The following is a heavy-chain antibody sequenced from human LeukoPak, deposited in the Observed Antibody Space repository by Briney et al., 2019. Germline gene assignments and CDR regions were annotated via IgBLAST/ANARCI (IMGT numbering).Heavy chain of an antibody. CDR3: ARDRSLYCSSTSCYFYYYYYYGMDV. D-gene: IGHD2-2*01. V-gene: IGHV3-7*03. Sequence: QSGGSLRLSCAASGFTFSSYWMSWVRQAPGKGLEWVANIKQDGSEKYYVDSVKGRFTTSRDNAKNSLYLQMNSLRAEDTAVYYCARDRSLYCSSTSCYFYYYYYYGMDVWGKGTTVTVSS. CDR2: IKQDGSEK. CDR1: GFTFSSYW. J-gene: IGHJ6*04.